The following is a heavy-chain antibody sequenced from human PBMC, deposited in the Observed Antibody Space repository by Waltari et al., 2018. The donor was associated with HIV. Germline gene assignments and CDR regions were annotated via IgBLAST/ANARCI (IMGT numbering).Heavy chain of an antibody. Sequence: QVQLVDSGGGVVQPGQSLRLSCAASGFTFRNYAMHWVRQAPGKGLEWVAVISYDGNEKYYADSVKGRFTISRGNSRNTLFLQMNSLRAEDTAVYYCARGRGGPDYWGQGTLVTVSS. J-gene: IGHJ4*02. D-gene: IGHD3-10*01. CDR3: ARGRGGPDY. CDR2: ISYDGNEK. CDR1: GFTFRNYA. V-gene: IGHV3-30*01.